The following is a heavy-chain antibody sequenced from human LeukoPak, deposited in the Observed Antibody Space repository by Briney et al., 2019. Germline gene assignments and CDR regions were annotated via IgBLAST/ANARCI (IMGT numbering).Heavy chain of an antibody. CDR2: ISSNGGST. D-gene: IGHD6-19*01. Sequence: GGSLRLSCAASGFTFSSYPIHWVRQAPGKGLEYVSGISSNGGSTHYANSVKGRFTISRDNSKNTLHLQMGSLRAEDMAVYYCARFSGSGGSYYFDYWGQGTVVTVSS. CDR1: GFTFSSYP. CDR3: ARFSGSGGSYYFDY. V-gene: IGHV3-64*01. J-gene: IGHJ4*02.